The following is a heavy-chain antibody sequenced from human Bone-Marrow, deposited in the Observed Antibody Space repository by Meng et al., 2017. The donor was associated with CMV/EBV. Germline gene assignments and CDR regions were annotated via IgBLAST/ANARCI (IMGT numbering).Heavy chain of an antibody. CDR3: ARVSGPSLAARLGPTNWYFDL. D-gene: IGHD3-3*02. V-gene: IGHV1-18*01. CDR1: GNIFAKNG. J-gene: IGHJ2*01. Sequence: ASVKVSCKAPGNIFAKNGISWMRQAPGQRLEWMGWISADNHNTNLVQRFQGRVTMTIDTSTNTAYVELRSLRSDDTAVYYCARVSGPSLAARLGPTNWYFDLWGRGTLVTVSS. CDR2: ISADNHNT.